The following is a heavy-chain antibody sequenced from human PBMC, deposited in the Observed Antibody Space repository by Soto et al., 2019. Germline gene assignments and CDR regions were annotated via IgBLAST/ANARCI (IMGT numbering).Heavy chain of an antibody. CDR2: IIPIFGTA. V-gene: IGHV1-69*13. CDR1: GGTFSSYA. D-gene: IGHD5-18*01. Sequence: EASVKVSCKASGGTFSSYAISWVRQAPGQGLEWMGGIIPIFGTANYAQKFQGRVTITADESTSTAYMELSSLRSEDTAVYYCARRGYPTATPFDYWGQGTLVTVSS. CDR3: ARRGYPTATPFDY. J-gene: IGHJ4*02.